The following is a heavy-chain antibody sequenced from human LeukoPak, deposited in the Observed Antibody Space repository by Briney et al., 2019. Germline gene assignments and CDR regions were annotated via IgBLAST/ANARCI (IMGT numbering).Heavy chain of an antibody. D-gene: IGHD3-10*01. J-gene: IGHJ6*03. CDR3: ARIPDYYGSGSPGGDYYYYMDV. Sequence: PGGSLRLSCAASGFTFNYFSMNWVRQAPGKGLEWVSYISSSSSTIYYADSVKGRFTISRDNAKNSLYLQMNSLRAEDTAVYYCARIPDYYGSGSPGGDYYYYMDVWGKGTTVTVSS. CDR2: ISSSSSTI. V-gene: IGHV3-48*01. CDR1: GFTFNYFS.